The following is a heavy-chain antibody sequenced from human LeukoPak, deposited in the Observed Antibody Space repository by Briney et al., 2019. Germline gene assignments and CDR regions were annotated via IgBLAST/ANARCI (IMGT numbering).Heavy chain of an antibody. J-gene: IGHJ4*02. CDR3: AQSYDSSGFYNY. V-gene: IGHV4-59*01. D-gene: IGHD3-22*01. CDR2: IYYSGST. Sequence: PSETLSLTCTVSGGSINNYYWSWIRQPTGKGLEWIGYIYYSGSTNYNPSLKSRVTISVDTSKNQFSLKLSSVTAADMAVYYCAQSYDSSGFYNYWGQGTLVTVSS. CDR1: GGSINNYY.